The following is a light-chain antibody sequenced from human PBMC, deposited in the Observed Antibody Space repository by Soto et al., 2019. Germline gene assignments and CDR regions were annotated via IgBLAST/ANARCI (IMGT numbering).Light chain of an antibody. Sequence: HSVRNQPASGYGSHGQSSTISCTGTSSDVGSYNLVSWYQQHPGKAPKLTIYEVSKRPSGVSNRFSGSKSGNTASLTISGLQAEDEADYYCCSYAGSSTPLIFGTGTKVTVL. J-gene: IGLJ1*01. CDR1: SSDVGSYNL. CDR3: CSYAGSSTPLI. CDR2: EVS. V-gene: IGLV2-23*02.